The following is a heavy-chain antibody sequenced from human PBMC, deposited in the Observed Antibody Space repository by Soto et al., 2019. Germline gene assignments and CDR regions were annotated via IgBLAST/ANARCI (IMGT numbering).Heavy chain of an antibody. Sequence: SETLSLTCAVYGGSFSGYYWSWIRQPPGKGLEWIGEINHSGSTNYNPSLKSRVTISVDTSKNQFSLKLSSVTAADTAVYYCARGRVTMVRGAHPHYYYYYMDVWGKGTTVTVSS. CDR2: INHSGST. CDR1: GGSFSGYY. D-gene: IGHD3-10*01. V-gene: IGHV4-34*01. J-gene: IGHJ6*03. CDR3: ARGRVTMVRGAHPHYYYYYMDV.